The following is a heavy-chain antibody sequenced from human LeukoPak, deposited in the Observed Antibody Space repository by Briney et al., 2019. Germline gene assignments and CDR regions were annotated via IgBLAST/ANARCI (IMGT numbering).Heavy chain of an antibody. V-gene: IGHV4-59*12. D-gene: IGHD6-13*01. CDR2: IYYSGST. CDR3: ARRRQQLVLGKNHYYYYYMDV. J-gene: IGHJ6*03. Sequence: SETLSLTCTVSGGSFSSYYWSWIRQPPGKGLEWIGSIYYSGSTYYNPSLKSRVTISVDTSKNQFSLKLSSVTAADTAVYYCARRRQQLVLGKNHYYYYYMDVWGKGTTVTVSS. CDR1: GGSFSSYY.